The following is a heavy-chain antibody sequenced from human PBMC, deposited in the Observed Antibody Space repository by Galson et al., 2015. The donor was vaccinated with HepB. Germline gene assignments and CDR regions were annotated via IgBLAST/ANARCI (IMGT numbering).Heavy chain of an antibody. Sequence: SLRLSCAASGFTFSRSSMNWVRQAPGKGLEWVSSISSYSDYIYYADSVKGRFTISRDNAKNSLFLQMNSLRIEDTAVYYCARGLGDSYQLPLLYRLDPWGQGTLVSVSS. J-gene: IGHJ5*02. V-gene: IGHV3-21*01. D-gene: IGHD2-2*01. CDR1: GFTFSRSS. CDR3: ARGLGDSYQLPLLYRLDP. CDR2: ISSYSDYI.